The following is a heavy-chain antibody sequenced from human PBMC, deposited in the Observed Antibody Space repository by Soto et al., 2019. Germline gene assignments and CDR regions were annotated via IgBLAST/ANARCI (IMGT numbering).Heavy chain of an antibody. J-gene: IGHJ6*03. CDR2: INHSGST. CDR1: GGSFSGYY. Sequence: SETLSLTCAVYGGSFSGYYWSWIRQPPGKGLEWIGEINHSGSTNYNPSIKSRVTISVDTSKNQYSLKLNSVTAADTSVYYCSRFRRDCSGGSCYQIYYYYMDVWGKGTTVTVSS. V-gene: IGHV4-34*01. CDR3: SRFRRDCSGGSCYQIYYYYMDV. D-gene: IGHD2-15*01.